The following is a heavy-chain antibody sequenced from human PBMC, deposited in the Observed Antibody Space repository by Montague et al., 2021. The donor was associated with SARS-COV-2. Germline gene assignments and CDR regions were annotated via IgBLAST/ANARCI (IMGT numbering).Heavy chain of an antibody. CDR1: GFTFSSYE. J-gene: IGHJ5*02. Sequence: SLRLSCAASGFTFSSYEMHWVRQAPGKGLEWVSYISSSGSTIYYADSVKGRFTISRDNAKNSLYLQMNSLRAEDTAVYYCARVQGIVGATMVDPWGQGTLVTVAS. CDR2: ISSSGSTI. CDR3: ARVQGIVGATMVDP. D-gene: IGHD1-26*01. V-gene: IGHV3-48*03.